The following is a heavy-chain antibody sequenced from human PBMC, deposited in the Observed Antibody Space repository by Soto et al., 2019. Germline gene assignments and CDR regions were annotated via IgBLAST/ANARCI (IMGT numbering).Heavy chain of an antibody. CDR2: NNPNSAGT. D-gene: IGHD1-1*01. V-gene: IGHV1-2*02. CDR3: ARGEDSSTVFDD. CDR1: GYTCTGYY. Sequence: ASVKVSCKASGYTCTGYYMPWVRPAPVQGLEWTVGNNPNSAGTNYAQKFQGRVTMTRDTSISAAYMELSRLRSDDTAVYYCARGEDSSTVFDDWGQATLVTVSS. J-gene: IGHJ4*02.